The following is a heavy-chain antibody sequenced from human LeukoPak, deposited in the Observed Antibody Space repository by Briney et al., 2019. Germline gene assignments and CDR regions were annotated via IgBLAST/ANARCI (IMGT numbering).Heavy chain of an antibody. CDR2: IYHSGST. CDR1: GYSISSGYY. Sequence: SETLSLTCTVSGYSISSGYYWGWIRQPPGKGLEWIGSIYHSGSTYYNPSLKSRVTISVDTSKNQFSLKLSSVTAADTAVYYCARDREQWLFSANWFDPWGQGTLVTVSS. V-gene: IGHV4-38-2*02. CDR3: ARDREQWLFSANWFDP. J-gene: IGHJ5*02. D-gene: IGHD6-19*01.